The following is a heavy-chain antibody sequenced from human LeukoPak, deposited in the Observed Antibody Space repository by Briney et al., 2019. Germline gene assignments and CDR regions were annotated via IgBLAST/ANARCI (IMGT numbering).Heavy chain of an antibody. Sequence: ASVKVSCTASGYTFTGYYMHWVRQAPGQGLEWMGWINPNSGGTNYAQKLQGWVTMTRDTSISTAYMELSRLRSDDTAVYYCARGCSSTSCYFDYWGQGTLVTVSS. V-gene: IGHV1-2*04. D-gene: IGHD2-2*01. CDR3: ARGCSSTSCYFDY. CDR2: INPNSGGT. J-gene: IGHJ4*02. CDR1: GYTFTGYY.